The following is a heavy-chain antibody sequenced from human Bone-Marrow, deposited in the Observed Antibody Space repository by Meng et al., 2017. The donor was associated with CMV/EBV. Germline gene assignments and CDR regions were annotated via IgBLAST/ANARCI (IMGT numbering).Heavy chain of an antibody. V-gene: IGHV1-2*02. CDR3: ARESPLIDYFDY. J-gene: IGHJ4*02. CDR2: INPNSGGT. CDR1: GYTFTGYY. D-gene: IGHD2-15*01. Sequence: ASVKVSCRASGYTFTGYYMHWVRQAPGQGLEWMGWINPNSGGTNYAQKFQGRVTMTRDTSISTAYMELSRLRSDDTAVYYCARESPLIDYFDYWGQGNLVNVSS.